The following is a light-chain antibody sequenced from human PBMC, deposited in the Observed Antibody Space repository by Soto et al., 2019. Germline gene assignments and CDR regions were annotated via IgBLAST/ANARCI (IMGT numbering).Light chain of an antibody. Sequence: DIQMTQSPSTLSASVGDRVTITCRASQNINSWLAWYQQKPGKAPKLRIYKASALQSGGPSRLSGSGSGTEFTLTINSLQPDDFATYYCHQYESFSGLTFGGGTKVDIK. J-gene: IGKJ4*02. CDR1: QNINSW. CDR2: KAS. V-gene: IGKV1-5*03. CDR3: HQYESFSGLT.